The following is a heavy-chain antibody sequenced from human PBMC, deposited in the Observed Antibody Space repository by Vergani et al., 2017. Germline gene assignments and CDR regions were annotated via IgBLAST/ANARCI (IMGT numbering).Heavy chain of an antibody. V-gene: IGHV4-59*01. CDR2: MYHSGSN. CDR3: GRVGDFYGLGSRLLDL. Sequence: QVRLQESGPGLVKPSETLSLTCSVPCGPMSGYYWSWIRQPPGKELEWIGYMYHSGSNNYNPSLETRVTISGDTSKNQFSLKLNSVTAADTAVYYCGRVGDFYGLGSRLLDLWGQGILVTVSS. D-gene: IGHD3-10*01. J-gene: IGHJ5*02. CDR1: CGPMSGYY.